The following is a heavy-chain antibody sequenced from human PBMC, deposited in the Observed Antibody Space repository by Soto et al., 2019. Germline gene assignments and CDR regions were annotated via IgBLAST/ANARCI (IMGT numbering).Heavy chain of an antibody. CDR1: GFTFSSYA. CDR2: ISGSGGST. V-gene: IGHV3-23*01. D-gene: IGHD6-19*01. CDR3: AKGGSGWFGDWGNDYYYGMDV. J-gene: IGHJ6*02. Sequence: GGSLRLSCAASGFTFSSYAMSWVRQAPGKGLEWVSAISGSGGSTYYADSVKGRFTISRDNSKNTLYLQMNSLRAEDTAVYYCAKGGSGWFGDWGNDYYYGMDVWGQGTTVTVSS.